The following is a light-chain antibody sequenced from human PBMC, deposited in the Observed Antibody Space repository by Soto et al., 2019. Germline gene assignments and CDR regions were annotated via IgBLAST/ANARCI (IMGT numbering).Light chain of an antibody. CDR1: SSYVEAYDA. CDR3: CSSAPESTYV. J-gene: IGLJ1*01. Sequence: QSALAPPASVSGSPGQSITISCTGTSSYVEAYDAVSWYQQHPGKAPQVIIYRGTKRPSGVSTRFSGSVSGNTASLTVSGLQAEDEAEYFCCSSAPESTYVFVTGTKVTVL. CDR2: RGT. V-gene: IGLV2-23*01.